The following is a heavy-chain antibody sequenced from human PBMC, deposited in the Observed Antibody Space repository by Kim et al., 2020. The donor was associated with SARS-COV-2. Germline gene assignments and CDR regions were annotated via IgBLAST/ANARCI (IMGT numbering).Heavy chain of an antibody. D-gene: IGHD6-19*01. Sequence: YHPSLKSRVTISVDTSKNQFSLKLSSVTAADTAVYYCASHASIAVAGISWGQGTLVTVSS. CDR3: ASHASIAVAGIS. V-gene: IGHV4-34*01. J-gene: IGHJ5*02.